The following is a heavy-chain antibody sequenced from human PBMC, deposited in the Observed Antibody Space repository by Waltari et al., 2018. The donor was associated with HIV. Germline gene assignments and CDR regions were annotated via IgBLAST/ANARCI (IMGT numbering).Heavy chain of an antibody. CDR2: ISYDGSYK. Sequence: QAQLAQSGGRVVQPGTSLRLSCEDSGFPPYAMHWVRQAPGKGLEWVAFISYDGSYKYYTESLKGRFTISRDNSEKLVFLQMDSLSPEDTAVYYCAKIGTIFGWWKYYFDSWGQGTLVTVSS. CDR3: AKIGTIFGWWKYYFDS. J-gene: IGHJ4*02. D-gene: IGHD3-9*01. CDR1: GFPPYA. V-gene: IGHV3-30*04.